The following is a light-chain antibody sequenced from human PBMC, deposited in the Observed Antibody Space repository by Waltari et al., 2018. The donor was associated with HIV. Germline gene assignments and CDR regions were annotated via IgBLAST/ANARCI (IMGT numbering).Light chain of an antibody. CDR1: SLSGQY. Sequence: SYELTQPPSVSVSPGQTATTTCSGDSLSGQYASWYQQKPGQAPVAIIYKDTERPSGIPERFSGSSSGTTVTLIISEAQTEDEADYYCQSADTSGGFRVFGGGTRLSVL. CDR2: KDT. CDR3: QSADTSGGFRV. J-gene: IGLJ3*02. V-gene: IGLV3-25*03.